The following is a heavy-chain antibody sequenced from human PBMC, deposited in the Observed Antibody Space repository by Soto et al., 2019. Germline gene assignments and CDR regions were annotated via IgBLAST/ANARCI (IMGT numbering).Heavy chain of an antibody. D-gene: IGHD1-26*01. Sequence: PGGSLRLSCAAPGFTFSSYAMHWVRQAPGKGLEWVAVISYDGSNKYYADSVKGRFTISRDNSKNTLYLQMNSLRAEDTAVYYCARGLSGRSFYYYYGMDVWGQGTTVTVSS. V-gene: IGHV3-30-3*01. J-gene: IGHJ6*02. CDR2: ISYDGSNK. CDR1: GFTFSSYA. CDR3: ARGLSGRSFYYYYGMDV.